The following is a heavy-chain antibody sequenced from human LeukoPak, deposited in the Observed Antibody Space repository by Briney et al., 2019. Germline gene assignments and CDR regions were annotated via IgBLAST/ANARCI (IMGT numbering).Heavy chain of an antibody. CDR3: ASRDKGYYYGMDV. Sequence: GGSLRLSCAASGFTFSGYAMNWVRQAPGKGLERVSLIYSGGSTYYADSVKGRFTISRDNSKNTLYLQMNSLRAEDTAVYYCASRDKGYYYGMDVWGQGTTVTVSS. D-gene: IGHD5-24*01. J-gene: IGHJ6*02. CDR1: GFTFSGYA. V-gene: IGHV3-66*01. CDR2: IYSGGST.